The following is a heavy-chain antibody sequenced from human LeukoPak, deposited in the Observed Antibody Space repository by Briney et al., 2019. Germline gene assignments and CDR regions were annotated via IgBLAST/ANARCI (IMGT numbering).Heavy chain of an antibody. Sequence: PGGSLRLSCAASEFTFSNYAMSWVRQAPGKGLEWVSAISDGSVNTYYADSVKGRFSISGDNSKNTLYLQMNSLRAEDTAVYYCAKDYYDSSGYYRGFDYWGQGTLVTVSS. CDR3: AKDYYDSSGYYRGFDY. CDR1: EFTFSNYA. D-gene: IGHD3-22*01. V-gene: IGHV3-23*01. J-gene: IGHJ4*02. CDR2: ISDGSVNT.